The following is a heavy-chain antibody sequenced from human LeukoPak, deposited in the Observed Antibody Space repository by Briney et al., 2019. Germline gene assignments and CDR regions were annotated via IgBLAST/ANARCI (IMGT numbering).Heavy chain of an antibody. CDR3: AKESGALGAPLYDY. CDR1: GFTFSSYS. V-gene: IGHV3-21*04. J-gene: IGHJ4*02. D-gene: IGHD4/OR15-4a*01. Sequence: GGSLRLSCAASGFTFSSYSMNWIRQAPGKGLEWVSSISSSSNYIYYADSVRGRFTISRDNAKNSLFLQMNSLRAEDTAVYYCAKESGALGAPLYDYWGRGILVTASS. CDR2: ISSSSNYI.